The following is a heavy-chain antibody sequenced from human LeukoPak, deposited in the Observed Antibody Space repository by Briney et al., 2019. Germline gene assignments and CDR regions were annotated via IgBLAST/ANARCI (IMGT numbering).Heavy chain of an antibody. D-gene: IGHD6-19*01. CDR1: GASIGSSDYY. V-gene: IGHV4-39*01. J-gene: IGHJ3*02. CDR2: LYSGGLT. Sequence: PSETLSLTCTVSGASIGSSDYYWGWIRQPPGKGLEWIGSLYSGGLTYYNPSLKSRVTISVDTSKNQFSLKVTSVTAADTAVYSCASGGYSSGWYGSFDTWGQWTVVTVSS. CDR3: ASGGYSSGWYGSFDT.